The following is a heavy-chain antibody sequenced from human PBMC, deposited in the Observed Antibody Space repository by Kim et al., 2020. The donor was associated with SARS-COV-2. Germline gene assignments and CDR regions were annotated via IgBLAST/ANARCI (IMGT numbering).Heavy chain of an antibody. J-gene: IGHJ4*02. V-gene: IGHV3-30*07. CDR3: ARDNDFWSGYYIDY. D-gene: IGHD3-3*01. Sequence: AKPVRAVFHNSRDNSKNTLYLQMNGLRAEDTAVYYCARDNDFWSGYYIDYWGQGTLVTVSS.